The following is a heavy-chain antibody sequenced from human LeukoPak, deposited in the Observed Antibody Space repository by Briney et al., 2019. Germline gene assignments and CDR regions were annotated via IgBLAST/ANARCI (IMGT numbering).Heavy chain of an antibody. D-gene: IGHD3-22*01. J-gene: IGHJ4*02. CDR1: GFTFSSYW. CDR3: ARGGGGYLSYFDY. V-gene: IGHV3-7*01. Sequence: GGSLRLSCAASGFTFSSYWMSWVRQAPGKGLEWVANIKQDGSEKYYVDSVKGRFTISRDNAKNSLYLQMNSLRAEDTAVYYCARGGGGYLSYFDYWGQGTLVTVSS. CDR2: IKQDGSEK.